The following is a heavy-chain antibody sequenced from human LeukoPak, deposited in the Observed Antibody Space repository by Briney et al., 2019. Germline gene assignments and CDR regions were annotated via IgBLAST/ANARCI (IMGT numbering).Heavy chain of an antibody. CDR1: GTPYSFSSYA. J-gene: IGHJ4*02. CDR2: IIPISDIA. CDR3: ARDREDSSSSFFY. Sequence: SVKVSCKASGTPYSFSSYATSWVRQAPGQGLEWMGRIIPISDIANYARRFRGRVTITADRSTATVYMDLSSLTSEDTAVYYCARDREDSSSSFFYWGQGTPVTVAS. D-gene: IGHD1-26*01. V-gene: IGHV1-69*04.